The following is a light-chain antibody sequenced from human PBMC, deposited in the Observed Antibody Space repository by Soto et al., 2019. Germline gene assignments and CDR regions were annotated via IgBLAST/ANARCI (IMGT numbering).Light chain of an antibody. V-gene: IGKV1-39*01. J-gene: IGKJ2*01. Sequence: DIQMTQSPSSLSASVGDRVTITCRASQSISSSLNWYQQKPGKAPKLLIYAASSLQRGVPSRFSGSGSGTDFTLTISSLQPEDFATYYCQQSYSTPYTFGQGAKLQIK. CDR3: QQSYSTPYT. CDR2: AAS. CDR1: QSISSS.